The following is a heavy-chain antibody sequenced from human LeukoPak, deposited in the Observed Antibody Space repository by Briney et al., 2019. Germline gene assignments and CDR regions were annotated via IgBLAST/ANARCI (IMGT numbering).Heavy chain of an antibody. D-gene: IGHD3-9*01. CDR2: IIPIFGTA. Sequence: SSVKVSCKASGGTFSSYAISWVRQAPGQGLEWMGGIIPIFGTANYAQKFQGRVTITADESTCTAYMELSSLRSEDTAVYYCARGHYDILTGLRNFDYWGQGTLVTVSS. V-gene: IGHV1-69*01. J-gene: IGHJ4*02. CDR1: GGTFSSYA. CDR3: ARGHYDILTGLRNFDY.